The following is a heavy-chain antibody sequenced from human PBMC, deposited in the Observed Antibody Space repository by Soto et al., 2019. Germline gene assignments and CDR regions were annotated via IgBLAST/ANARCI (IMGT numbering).Heavy chain of an antibody. CDR3: VGDGDGGCCSSWFVP. CDR2: IDRSGTTI. D-gene: IGHD2-15*01. J-gene: IGHJ5*02. CDR1: GFTFSNYE. V-gene: IGHV3-48*03. Sequence: EVQLVESGGGLVQPGGSLRLSCAASGFTFSNYEMNWVRQAPGKGLEWISYIDRSGTTIHYADSVKGRFTISRDNAKNSMSLQMNSLSVDDTAVYDCVGDGDGGCCSSWFVPWGQGTLVTVSS.